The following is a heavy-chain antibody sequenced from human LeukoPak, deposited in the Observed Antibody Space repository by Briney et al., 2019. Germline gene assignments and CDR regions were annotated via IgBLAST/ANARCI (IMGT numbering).Heavy chain of an antibody. CDR2: IKQDGSEK. CDR3: ARDLNYGDYRACGFGY. CDR1: GFTFSSYW. Sequence: SGGSLRLSCAASGFTFSSYWMSWVRQAPGKGLEWVANIKQDGSEKYYVDSVKGRFTISRDNAKNSLYLQMNSLRAEDTAVYYCARDLNYGDYRACGFGYWGQGTLVTVSS. J-gene: IGHJ4*02. V-gene: IGHV3-7*01. D-gene: IGHD4-17*01.